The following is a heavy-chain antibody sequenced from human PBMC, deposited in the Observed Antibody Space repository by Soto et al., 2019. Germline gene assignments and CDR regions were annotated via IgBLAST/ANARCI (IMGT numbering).Heavy chain of an antibody. CDR2: IYYSGST. Sequence: SETLCISCTVSVGSISISSYYWGWIRQPPGKGTEWIGSIYYSGSTYYNPSLKSRVTISVDTSKNQFSLKLSSVTAADTAVYYCARQNSGSYYSYYYYYGMDVWGQGTTVTVSS. CDR1: VGSISISSYY. J-gene: IGHJ6*01. V-gene: IGHV4-39*01. CDR3: ARQNSGSYYSYYYYYGMDV. D-gene: IGHD1-26*01.